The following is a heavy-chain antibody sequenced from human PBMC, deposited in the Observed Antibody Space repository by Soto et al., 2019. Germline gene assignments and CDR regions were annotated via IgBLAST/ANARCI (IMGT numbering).Heavy chain of an antibody. V-gene: IGHV3-48*03. CDR3: ARFGGYRSTDV. CDR1: GFTFSSYE. D-gene: IGHD5-18*01. J-gene: IGHJ6*02. CDR2: ISSSGSTT. Sequence: GGSLRLSCAASGFTFSSYEMNWVRQAQGKGLEWVSYISSSGSTTYYADSVMGRFTISRDNAKNSLYLQMNSLRAEDTAVYYCARFGGYRSTDVWGPGTTVTVSS.